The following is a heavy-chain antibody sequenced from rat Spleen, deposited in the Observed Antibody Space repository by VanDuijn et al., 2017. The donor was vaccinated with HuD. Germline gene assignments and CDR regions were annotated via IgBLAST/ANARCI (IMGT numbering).Heavy chain of an antibody. V-gene: IGHV5-25*01. CDR2: ISPAGGNI. Sequence: EVQLVESGGGLVQPGRSMKLSCAASGFTFSSYYMAWVRQAPTKGLEWVASISPAGGNIYYRDSVKGRFTISRENAKSTLYLQMDSLRSEDTATYYCARRHYGYTDYFDYWGQGVMVTVSS. CDR3: ARRHYGYTDYFDY. CDR1: GFTFSSYY. J-gene: IGHJ2*01. D-gene: IGHD1-9*01.